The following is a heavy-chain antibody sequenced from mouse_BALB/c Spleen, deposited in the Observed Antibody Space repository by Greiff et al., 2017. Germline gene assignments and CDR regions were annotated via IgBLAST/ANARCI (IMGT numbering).Heavy chain of an antibody. CDR3: ARGGGRYVAYAMDY. D-gene: IGHD1-1*02. CDR2: ISSGGSYT. J-gene: IGHJ4*01. Sequence: GQVVESGGGLVKPGGSLKLFCAASGFPFSSHAMSRVRPSPEKRREGVTEISSGGSYTYYPDTVTGRFTISRDNAKNTLYLEMSSLRSEDTAMDYFARGGGRYVAYAMDYWGQGTSVTVSS. V-gene: IGHV5-9-4*01. CDR1: GFPFSSHA.